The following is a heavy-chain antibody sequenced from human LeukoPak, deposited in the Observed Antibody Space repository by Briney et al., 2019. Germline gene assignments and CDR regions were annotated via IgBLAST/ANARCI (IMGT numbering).Heavy chain of an antibody. Sequence: GGSLRLSCAASGFTFSNYWMGWVRQAPGKRLEWVANMNIDGSEKYYADSVKGRFSISRDNARNSVYLQMASLRVEDTAVYYCARDPVEWELLLGYWGQGTLVTVSS. V-gene: IGHV3-7*01. D-gene: IGHD1-26*01. J-gene: IGHJ4*02. CDR3: ARDPVEWELLLGY. CDR2: MNIDGSEK. CDR1: GFTFSNYW.